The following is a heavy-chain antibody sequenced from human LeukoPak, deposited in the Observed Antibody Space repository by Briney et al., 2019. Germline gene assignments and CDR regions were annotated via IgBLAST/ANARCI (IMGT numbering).Heavy chain of an antibody. CDR3: ATTIIAATMDV. CDR2: LKSDGRST. V-gene: IGHV3-74*01. J-gene: IGHJ6*02. D-gene: IGHD6-13*01. CDR1: GFTFSSHW. Sequence: GGSLRLSCAASGFTFSSHWMHWVRQAPGKGLVWVSRLKSDGRSTSYADSVKGRFTISRDNAKNTLYLQVNSLRAEDTAVYYCATTIIAATMDVWGQGTTVTVSS.